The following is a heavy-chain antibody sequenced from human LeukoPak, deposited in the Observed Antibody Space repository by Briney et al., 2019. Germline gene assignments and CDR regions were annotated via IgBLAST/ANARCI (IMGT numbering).Heavy chain of an antibody. Sequence: PGGSLRLSCVASGFTFSTYAMSWVRQAPGKGLEWLSSISGSGDDTYYADSVKGRFTISRDNSKNTLYLQMNSLRAEDTAVYYCAKYTPANSYGSGSTFDYWGQGALVCVSS. J-gene: IGHJ4*02. V-gene: IGHV3-23*01. CDR1: GFTFSTYA. CDR2: ISGSGDDT. D-gene: IGHD3-10*01. CDR3: AKYTPANSYGSGSTFDY.